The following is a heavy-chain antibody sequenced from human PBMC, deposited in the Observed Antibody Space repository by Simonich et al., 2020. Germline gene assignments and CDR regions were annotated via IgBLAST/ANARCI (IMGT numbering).Heavy chain of an antibody. V-gene: IGHV4-59*08. D-gene: IGHD1-26*01. CDR1: GGSISSYY. Sequence: QVQLQESGPGLVKPSETLSLTCTVSGGSISSYYWSWIRQPPGKGLEWIGYIYSSGSTNYNPSLKSRVTISVDTSKNQFSLTLSSVTAADTAVYYCARSLGYYYYYYGMDVWGQGTTVTVSS. J-gene: IGHJ6*02. CDR2: IYSSGST. CDR3: ARSLGYYYYYYGMDV.